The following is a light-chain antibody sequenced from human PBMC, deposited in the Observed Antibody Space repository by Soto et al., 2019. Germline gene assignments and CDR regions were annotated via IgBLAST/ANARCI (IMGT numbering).Light chain of an antibody. CDR3: LQHNSYSWT. CDR1: HDIKND. Sequence: DIQMTQSPSSLSASVGDRVTITCRASHDIKNDLDWYQQKPGKAPKRLIYAASSLQSGVPSRFSGSGSGTEFILTISSMQSEDFATYYCLQHNSYSWTFGQGTKVEIK. J-gene: IGKJ1*01. CDR2: AAS. V-gene: IGKV1-17*01.